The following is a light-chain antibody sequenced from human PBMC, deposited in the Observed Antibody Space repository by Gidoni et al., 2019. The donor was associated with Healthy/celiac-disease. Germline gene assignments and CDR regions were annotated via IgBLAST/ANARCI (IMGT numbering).Light chain of an antibody. Sequence: IVLTQSPGTLSLSPGERATLSCRASQSVRSSYLAWYQQKPGQAPRLLIYGASSRATGIPDRFSGSGSGTDFTLTISRLETEDFAVYYCQQYGSSPKTFGQGTKLEIK. V-gene: IGKV3-20*01. CDR2: GAS. J-gene: IGKJ2*01. CDR1: QSVRSSY. CDR3: QQYGSSPKT.